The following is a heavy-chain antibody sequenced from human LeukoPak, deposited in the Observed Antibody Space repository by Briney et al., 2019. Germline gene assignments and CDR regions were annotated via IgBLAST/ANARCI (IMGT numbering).Heavy chain of an antibody. V-gene: IGHV4-30-4*01. D-gene: IGHD1-7*01. Sequence: SQTLSLTCTVSGGSLSSGDYYWSWIRQPPGKGLEWIGYIYYSGSTYYNPSLKSRVTISVDTSKNQFSLKLSSVTAADTAVYYCARVEAMELFDYWGQGTLVTVSS. CDR3: ARVEAMELFDY. CDR2: IYYSGST. J-gene: IGHJ4*02. CDR1: GGSLSSGDYY.